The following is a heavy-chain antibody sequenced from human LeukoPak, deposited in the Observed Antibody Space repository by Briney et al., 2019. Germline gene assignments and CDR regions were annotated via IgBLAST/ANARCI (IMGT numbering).Heavy chain of an antibody. CDR1: GYTFTSYY. CDR3: ARDLHFWSGYVFDY. V-gene: IGHV1-2*02. D-gene: IGHD3-3*02. CDR2: INPNSGGT. Sequence: ASVKVSCKASGYTFTSYYMHWVRQAPGQGLEWMGWINPNSGGTNYAQKFQGRVTMTRDTSISTAYMELSRLRSDDTAVYYCARDLHFWSGYVFDYWGQGTLVTVSS. J-gene: IGHJ4*02.